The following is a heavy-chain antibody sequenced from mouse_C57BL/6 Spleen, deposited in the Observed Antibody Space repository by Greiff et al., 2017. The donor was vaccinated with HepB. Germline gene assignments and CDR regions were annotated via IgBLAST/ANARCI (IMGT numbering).Heavy chain of an antibody. J-gene: IGHJ3*01. Sequence: VQLVESGPELVKPGASVKLSCKASGYTFTSYDINWVKQRPGQGLEWIGWIYPRDGSTKYNEKFKGKATLTVDTSSSTAYMELHSLTSEDSAVYFCARSAIYDGYYVRGSLAYWGQGTLVTVSA. D-gene: IGHD2-3*01. CDR2: IYPRDGST. CDR3: ARSAIYDGYYVRGSLAY. CDR1: GYTFTSYD. V-gene: IGHV1-85*01.